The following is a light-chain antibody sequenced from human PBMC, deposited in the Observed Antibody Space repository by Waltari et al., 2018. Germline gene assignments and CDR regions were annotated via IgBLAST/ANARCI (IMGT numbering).Light chain of an antibody. CDR2: KTN. Sequence: QSVLTQPPSASGVPGQRVTISCSGSISNIGSNAVSWSQQFPGTAPKLLIYKTNPRPSGVPDRFSGAKSGTSASLAITGLKSEDEADYYCAACDDSLNGQRVFGGGTKLTVL. J-gene: IGLJ3*02. CDR1: ISNIGSNA. CDR3: AACDDSLNGQRV. V-gene: IGLV1-44*01.